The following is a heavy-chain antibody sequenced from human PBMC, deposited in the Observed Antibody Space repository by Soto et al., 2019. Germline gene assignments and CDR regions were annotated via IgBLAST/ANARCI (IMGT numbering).Heavy chain of an antibody. V-gene: IGHV1-69*02. CDR3: ASHFTGVLVLGTSPPGGDNFGWDV. J-gene: IGHJ6*02. CDR2: IIPIVDIP. Sequence: QVQLVQSGAEVKKPGSSVKVSCKASAGTFSRYTFTWVRQAPGQGLEWMGRIIPIVDIPNYAQKFQGRVTITADKSTSTAYMELSRLTSDDTAVYYCASHFTGVLVLGTSPPGGDNFGWDVWGQGTTVSVS. D-gene: IGHD2-8*02. CDR1: AGTFSRYT.